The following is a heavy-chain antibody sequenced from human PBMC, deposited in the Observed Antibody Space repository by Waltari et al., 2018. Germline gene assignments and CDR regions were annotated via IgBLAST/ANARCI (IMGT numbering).Heavy chain of an antibody. J-gene: IGHJ4*02. CDR1: GGSISSGSSY. Sequence: QVQLQESGPGLVKPSQTLSLPCTVSGGSISSGSSYWSWIRQPAGKGLEWIGRIYTSGSTNYNPSLKSRVTISVDTSKNQFSLKLSSVTAADTAVYYCARDAAGLGYWGQGTLVTVSS. CDR2: IYTSGST. D-gene: IGHD2-15*01. V-gene: IGHV4-61*02. CDR3: ARDAAGLGY.